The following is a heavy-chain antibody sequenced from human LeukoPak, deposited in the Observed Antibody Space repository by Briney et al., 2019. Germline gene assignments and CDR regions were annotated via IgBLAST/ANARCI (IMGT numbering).Heavy chain of an antibody. CDR3: AADHCSSTSCLNWFDP. CDR2: IVVGSGNT. CDR1: GFTFTSSA. J-gene: IGHJ5*02. Sequence: SVKVSCKASGFTFTSSAMQWVRQARGQRLEWIGWIVVGSGNTNYAQKFQERVTITRDMSTSTACMELSSLRSEDTAVYYCAADHCSSTSCLNWFDPWGQGTLVTVSS. D-gene: IGHD2-2*01. V-gene: IGHV1-58*02.